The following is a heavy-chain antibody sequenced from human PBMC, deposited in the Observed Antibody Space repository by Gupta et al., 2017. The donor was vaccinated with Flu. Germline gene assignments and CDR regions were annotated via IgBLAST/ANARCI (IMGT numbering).Heavy chain of an antibody. Sequence: FSNAWMSWVRQAPGKGLEWVGRIKSKTDGGTTDYAAPVKGRFTISRDDSKNTLYLQMNSLKTEDTAVYYCTTKLEQNRFDPGGQGTLVTVSS. CDR1: FSNAW. CDR3: TTKLEQNRFDP. V-gene: IGHV3-15*01. CDR2: IKSKTDGGTT. D-gene: IGHD1-1*01. J-gene: IGHJ5*02.